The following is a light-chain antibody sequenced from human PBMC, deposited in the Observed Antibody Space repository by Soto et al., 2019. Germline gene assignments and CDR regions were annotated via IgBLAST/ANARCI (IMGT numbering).Light chain of an antibody. V-gene: IGKV1-9*01. CDR3: QQLNSYPPTLT. Sequence: IQLTQSPSSLSASVGDRVTITCRASQGISSYLAWYQQKPGKAPKLLIYAASTLQSGVPSRFSGSGSGTDFILTISSLQPADFATYYCQQLNSYPPTLTFGGGTKVELK. CDR1: QGISSY. CDR2: AAS. J-gene: IGKJ4*01.